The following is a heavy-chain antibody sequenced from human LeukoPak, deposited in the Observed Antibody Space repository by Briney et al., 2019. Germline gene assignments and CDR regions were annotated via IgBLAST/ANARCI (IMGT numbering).Heavy chain of an antibody. CDR3: AKSVAIYFYYGLTS. CDR1: GFTFSSYA. J-gene: IGHJ6*02. V-gene: IGHV3-23*01. CDR2: ISGSGGST. D-gene: IGHD3-3*01. Sequence: PGGSLRLSCAASGFTFSSYAMSWVRQTPGKGLEWVSAISGSGGSTYYADSVKGRFTISRDNSKNTLFLQMNSLRAEDTAPYYCAKSVAIYFYYGLTSGAKGPRSPSP.